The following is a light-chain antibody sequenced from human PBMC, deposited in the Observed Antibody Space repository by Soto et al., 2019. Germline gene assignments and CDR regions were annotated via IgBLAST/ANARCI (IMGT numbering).Light chain of an antibody. CDR3: QQRSNWPPIT. CDR2: DIR. V-gene: IGKV3D-20*02. Sequence: EIVLTQSPDTLSLSPVERATLSCRASQSVGSSSLGWYQQKPGQAPRLVIFDIRNRAAGVPDRFSGSGSGTDFTLTINSLEPEDFVVYYCQQRSNWPPITFGQGTRLEIK. CDR1: QSVGSSS. J-gene: IGKJ5*01.